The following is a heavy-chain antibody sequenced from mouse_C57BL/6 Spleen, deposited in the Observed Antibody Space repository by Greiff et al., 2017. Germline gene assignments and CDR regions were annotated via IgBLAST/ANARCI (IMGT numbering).Heavy chain of an antibody. CDR1: GFTFSDYG. CDR2: ISSGSSTI. Sequence: EVMLVESGGGLVKPGGSLKFSCAASGFTFSDYGMHWVRQAPEKGLEWVAYISSGSSTIYYADTVKGRFTISRDNANNTLFLQMTSLRSEDTALYYCTTPNWLGYFAYWGQGTTLTVSA. D-gene: IGHD4-1*02. V-gene: IGHV5-17*01. J-gene: IGHJ2*01. CDR3: TTPNWLGYFAY.